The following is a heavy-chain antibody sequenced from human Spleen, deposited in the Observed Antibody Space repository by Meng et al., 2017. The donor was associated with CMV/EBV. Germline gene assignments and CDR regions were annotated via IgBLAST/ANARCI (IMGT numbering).Heavy chain of an antibody. CDR1: GSTLSNYA. J-gene: IGHJ4*02. CDR3: ARVDTAYDFPFDY. V-gene: IGHV3-30*09. D-gene: IGHD5-12*01. CDR2: VSYDGSNK. Sequence: GGSLRLSCEASGSTLSNYAMYWVRQAPGKGLEWVAVVSYDGSNKYYADSVKGRFVISRDNSKNTLFLQMNNVRAEDTAVYYCARVDTAYDFPFDYWGQGTLVTVSS.